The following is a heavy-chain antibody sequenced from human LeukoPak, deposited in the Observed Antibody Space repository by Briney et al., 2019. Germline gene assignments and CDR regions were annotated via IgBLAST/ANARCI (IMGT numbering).Heavy chain of an antibody. Sequence: PSETLSLTCTVSGGSISSYYWSWIRQPPGKGLEWIGYIYYSGSTSYDSSLKSRVTISVDTSKNQFSLKLSSVTAADTAVYYCARRTGSGSYYKELLAFDIWGQGTMVTVSS. V-gene: IGHV4-59*01. CDR1: GGSISSYY. D-gene: IGHD3-10*01. CDR2: IYYSGST. J-gene: IGHJ3*02. CDR3: ARRTGSGSYYKELLAFDI.